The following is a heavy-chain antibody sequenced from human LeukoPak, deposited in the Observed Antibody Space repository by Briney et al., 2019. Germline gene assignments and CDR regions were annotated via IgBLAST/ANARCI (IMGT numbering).Heavy chain of an antibody. D-gene: IGHD3-10*01. J-gene: IGHJ6*03. CDR1: GLTFSDYY. V-gene: IGHV3-11*01. CDR3: ARGSYYYYYMDV. Sequence: PGGSLRLSCAASGLTFSDYYMSWFRQAPGKGLEWVSYISSSGSTIYYADSVKGRFTISRDNAKNSLYLQMNSLRAEDTAVYYCARGSYYYYYMDVWGKGTTVTVSS. CDR2: ISSSGSTI.